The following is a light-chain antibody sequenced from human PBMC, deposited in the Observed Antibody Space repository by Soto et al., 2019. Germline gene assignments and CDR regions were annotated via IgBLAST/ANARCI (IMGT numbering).Light chain of an antibody. J-gene: IGLJ1*01. CDR1: RSNIGAGYD. CDR2: SSN. Sequence: QSVLTQPPSVSGAPGQTVTISCTGSRSNIGAGYDIHWYQFLPGTAPKLLLYSSNKRPSGIPDRFSGSKSGTSASLAITGLQPEDEADYYCQSYDDSLSGSGLFGTGTKVTVL. CDR3: QSYDDSLSGSGL. V-gene: IGLV1-40*01.